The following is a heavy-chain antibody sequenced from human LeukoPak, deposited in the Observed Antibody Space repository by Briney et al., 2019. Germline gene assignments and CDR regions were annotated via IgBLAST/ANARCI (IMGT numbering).Heavy chain of an antibody. Sequence: SETLSLTCTVSGGSISSYYWSWIRQPPGKGLEWIGYIYYSGSTNYNPSLKSRVTISVDTSKNQFSLKLSSVTAADTAVYYCAREGPFSMVRGVYFDYWGQGTLVTVSS. V-gene: IGHV4-59*12. J-gene: IGHJ4*02. D-gene: IGHD3-10*01. CDR2: IYYSGST. CDR1: GGSISSYY. CDR3: AREGPFSMVRGVYFDY.